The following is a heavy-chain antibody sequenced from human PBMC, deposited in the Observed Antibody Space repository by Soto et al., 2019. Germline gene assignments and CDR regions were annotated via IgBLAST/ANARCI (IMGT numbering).Heavy chain of an antibody. CDR2: LSWDGRHT. Sequence: EVQLVESGGVVVQPGGSLRLSCAASGFIFDDYSMYWVRQAPGKGLEWVSLLSWDGRHTYYADSVKGRFIISRDNSKNSLDLQMTSLNTADTALYYCAKARRSIFGGMDVWGQGTTVTVSS. V-gene: IGHV3-43*01. J-gene: IGHJ6*02. CDR1: GFIFDDYS. D-gene: IGHD3-3*01. CDR3: AKARRSIFGGMDV.